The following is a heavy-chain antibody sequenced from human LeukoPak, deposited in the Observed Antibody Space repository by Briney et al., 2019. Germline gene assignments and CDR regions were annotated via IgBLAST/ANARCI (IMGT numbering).Heavy chain of an antibody. CDR1: GGSFSGYY. CDR2: INHSGST. J-gene: IGHJ4*02. CDR3: ARGLGTYYYDSSGYYGY. D-gene: IGHD3-22*01. Sequence: SETLFLTCAVYGGSFSGYYWSWIRQPPGKGLEWIGEINHSGSTNYNPSLKSRVTISVDTSKNQFSLKLSSVTAADTAVYYCARGLGTYYYDSSGYYGYWGQGTLVTVSS. V-gene: IGHV4-34*01.